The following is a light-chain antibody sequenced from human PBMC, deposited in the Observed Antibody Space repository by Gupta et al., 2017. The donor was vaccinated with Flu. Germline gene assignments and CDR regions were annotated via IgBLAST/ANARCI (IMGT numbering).Light chain of an antibody. J-gene: IGKJ1*01. CDR3: QQTDSSPWT. V-gene: IGKV1-39*01. CDR2: AAS. Sequence: PSSLSASIGDRVTITCRASQKVYNFLNWYQQKPGQAPKLLIYAASMLQSGVPSRFSGSESGTDFTLTISRLRPEDFADYYCQQTDSSPWTFGQGTKVEIK. CDR1: QKVYNF.